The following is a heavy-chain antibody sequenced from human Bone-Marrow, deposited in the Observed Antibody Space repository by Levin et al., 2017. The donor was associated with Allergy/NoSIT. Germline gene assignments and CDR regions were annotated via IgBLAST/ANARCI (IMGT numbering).Heavy chain of an antibody. J-gene: IGHJ4*02. Sequence: SLKISCAASGFTFDDYAMHWVRQAPGKGLEWVSGIGWNSRSIGYADSVKGRFTISRDNAKNSLYLQMNSLRAEDTALYYCAKDTAKKNDDYVWGSSDYWGLGTLVTVSS. V-gene: IGHV3-9*01. CDR2: IGWNSRSI. D-gene: IGHD3-16*01. CDR3: AKDTAKKNDDYVWGSSDY. CDR1: GFTFDDYA.